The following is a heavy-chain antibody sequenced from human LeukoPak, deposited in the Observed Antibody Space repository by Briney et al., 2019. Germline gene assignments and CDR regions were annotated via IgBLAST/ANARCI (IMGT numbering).Heavy chain of an antibody. CDR2: IYYSGST. V-gene: IGHV4-39*01. Sequence: LETLSLTCTVSGGSISSSSYFWDWIRQPPGKGMEWIGNIYYSGSTDYNPSLKTRVTMSVDTSNNRFSLQVSSVTAADTAVYYCARHVAYGPLEIWGQGTMVTVSS. CDR3: ARHVAYGPLEI. D-gene: IGHD3-10*01. J-gene: IGHJ3*02. CDR1: GGSISSSSYF.